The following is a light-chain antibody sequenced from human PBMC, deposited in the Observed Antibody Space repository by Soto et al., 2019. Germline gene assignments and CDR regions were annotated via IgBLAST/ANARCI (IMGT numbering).Light chain of an antibody. CDR3: QQYNSWPLT. CDR1: QSVGSD. V-gene: IGKV3D-15*01. CDR2: DIF. J-gene: IGKJ4*01. Sequence: EIVMTQSPATLSVFPGERATLSCRASQSVGSDLAWYQQKPRQAPRLVIYDIFTRATAVPTRICGSGSGTESTLTISSLQSEDFAVYYCQQYNSWPLTFGGGTKVEIK.